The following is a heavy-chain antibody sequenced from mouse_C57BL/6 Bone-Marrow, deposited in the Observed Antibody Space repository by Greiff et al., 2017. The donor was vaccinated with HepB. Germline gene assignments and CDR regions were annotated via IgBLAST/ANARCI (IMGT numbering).Heavy chain of an antibody. J-gene: IGHJ2*01. Sequence: QVQLKESGPELVKPGASVKISCKASGYSFTSYYIHWVKQRPGQGLEWIGWIYPGSGNTKYNEKFKGKATLTADTSSSTAYMQLSSLTSEDSAVYYCARGRGGCYKWYFDYWGQGTTLTVSS. V-gene: IGHV1-66*01. CDR3: ARGRGGCYKWYFDY. CDR2: IYPGSGNT. CDR1: GYSFTSYY. D-gene: IGHD1-3*01.